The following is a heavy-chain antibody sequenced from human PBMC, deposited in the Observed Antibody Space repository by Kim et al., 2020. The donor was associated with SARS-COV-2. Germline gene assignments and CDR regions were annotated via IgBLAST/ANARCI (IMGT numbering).Heavy chain of an antibody. CDR3: ARVPAAIQEGVSDY. CDR2: IYHSGST. Sequence: SETLSLTCAVSGGSISSSNWWSWVRQPPGKGLEWIGEIYHSGSTNYNPSLKSRVTISVDKSKNQFSLKLSSVTAADTAVYYCARVPAAIQEGVSDYWGQGTLVTVSS. J-gene: IGHJ4*02. CDR1: GGSISSSNW. D-gene: IGHD2-2*02. V-gene: IGHV4-4*02.